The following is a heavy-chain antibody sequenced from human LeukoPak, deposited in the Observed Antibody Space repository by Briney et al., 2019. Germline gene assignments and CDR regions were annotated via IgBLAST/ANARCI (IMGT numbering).Heavy chain of an antibody. V-gene: IGHV6-1*01. CDR1: GDSVSSDSAA. Sequence: SQTLSLTCAISGDSVSSDSAAWNWIRQSPSRGLEWLGRTYYRSKWYNDCAVSVESRITINPDTSKNQFSLQLNSVTPEDTAVYYCARGDTMVRGVPLDYWGQGTLVTVSS. CDR2: TYYRSKWYN. J-gene: IGHJ4*02. D-gene: IGHD3-10*01. CDR3: ARGDTMVRGVPLDY.